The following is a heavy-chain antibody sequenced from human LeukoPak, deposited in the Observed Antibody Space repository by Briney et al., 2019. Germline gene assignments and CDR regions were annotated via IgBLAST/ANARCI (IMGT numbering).Heavy chain of an antibody. CDR1: GGSISSGDYY. Sequence: SQTLSLTCTVSGGSISSGDYYWSWIRQPPGKGLEWIGYIYYSGSTYDNPSLKSRVTISVDTSKNQFSLKLSSVTAADTAVYYCASLGYCSSTSCFRTPGDYWGQGTLVTVSS. CDR3: ASLGYCSSTSCFRTPGDY. D-gene: IGHD2-2*01. CDR2: IYYSGST. J-gene: IGHJ4*02. V-gene: IGHV4-30-4*08.